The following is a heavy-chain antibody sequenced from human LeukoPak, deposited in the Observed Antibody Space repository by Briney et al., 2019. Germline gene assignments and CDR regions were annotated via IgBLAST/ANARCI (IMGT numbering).Heavy chain of an antibody. J-gene: IGHJ6*02. CDR2: IYYSGST. V-gene: IGHV4-39*01. Sequence: SETLSLTCTVSGGSISSSSYYWSWIRQPPGKGLEWIGSIYYSGSTYYNPSLKSRVTISVDTSKNQFSLKLSSVTAADTAVYYCARHHGLTIFGVAEGPMDVWGQGTTVTVSS. CDR1: GGSISSSSYY. CDR3: ARHHGLTIFGVAEGPMDV. D-gene: IGHD3-3*01.